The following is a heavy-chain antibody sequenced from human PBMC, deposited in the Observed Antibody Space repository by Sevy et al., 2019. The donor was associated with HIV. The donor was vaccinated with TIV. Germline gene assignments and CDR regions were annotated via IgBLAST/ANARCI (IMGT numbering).Heavy chain of an antibody. J-gene: IGHJ4*01. Sequence: GGSLRLPCAASGFTFSDFYMSWIRHAPGKGLEWISYISGGGRNIYYADSVKGRFTISRDNAKNSLYLQMNSLRAEDTAVYYCAREGILNPAGTSYWGQGTLVTVSS. V-gene: IGHV3-11*01. CDR1: GFTFSDFY. CDR2: ISGGGRNI. CDR3: AREGILNPAGTSY. D-gene: IGHD6-13*01.